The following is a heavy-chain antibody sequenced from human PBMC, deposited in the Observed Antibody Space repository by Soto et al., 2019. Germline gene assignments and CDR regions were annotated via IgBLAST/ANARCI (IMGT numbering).Heavy chain of an antibody. CDR3: ARHITMDPLLVY. CDR1: GFTVSSNY. CDR2: IYSGGST. Sequence: EVQLVESGGGLIQPGWSLRLSCAASGFTVSSNYMSWVRQAPGKGLEWVSVIYSGGSTYYADSVKGRFTISRDNSKNTLYLQMNSLRAEDTAVYYCARHITMDPLLVYWGQGTLVTVSS. V-gene: IGHV3-53*01. J-gene: IGHJ4*02. D-gene: IGHD3-10*01.